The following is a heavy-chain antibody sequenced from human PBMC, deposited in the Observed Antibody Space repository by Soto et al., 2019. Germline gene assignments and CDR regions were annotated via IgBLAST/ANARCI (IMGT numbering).Heavy chain of an antibody. CDR3: ARDLAVSGFDA. CDR1: GGSFSTYP. V-gene: IGHV1-69*18. D-gene: IGHD6-19*01. CDR2: ITPILKTS. J-gene: IGHJ4*02. Sequence: QVQLVQSGAEVRKPGSSVRVSCKASGGSFSTYPITWVRQAPGQGLEWMGRITPILKTSNTAQKFQGRVTLSADESTGTAYMELSSLIPEDSAVYYCARDLAVSGFDAWGQGTLITVSS.